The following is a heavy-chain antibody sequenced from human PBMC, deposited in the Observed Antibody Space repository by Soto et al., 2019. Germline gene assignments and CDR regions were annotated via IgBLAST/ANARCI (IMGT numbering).Heavy chain of an antibody. V-gene: IGHV1-8*01. CDR1: GYTFTSYD. D-gene: IGHD4-17*01. Sequence: QVQLVQSGAEVKKPGASVKVSCKASGYTFTSYDINWVRQATGQGLEWMGWMNPNSGNTGYAQKFQGRVTMTRNTSISTAYMELSSRRSEDTAVYYCASGGTIYGDYSVDYWGQGTLVTVSS. CDR2: MNPNSGNT. J-gene: IGHJ4*02. CDR3: ASGGTIYGDYSVDY.